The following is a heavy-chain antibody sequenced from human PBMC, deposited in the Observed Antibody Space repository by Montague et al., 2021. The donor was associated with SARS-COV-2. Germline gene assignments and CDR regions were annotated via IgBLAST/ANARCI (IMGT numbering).Heavy chain of an antibody. CDR3: ARWDPQTLMMIGLRGKSVFEY. V-gene: IGHV4-34*01. Sequence: SETLSLTCAVYGGSFSAYYWPWIRQSPGKGLDWIAEINHSGSNYYNPNPSLRSRVTVPVDTSKSPLSLKLSSVSAADTGVYYCARWDPQTLMMIGLRGKSVFEYWGQGTLVCVSS. CDR1: GGSFSAYY. CDR2: INHSGSN. D-gene: IGHD4-23*01. J-gene: IGHJ4*02.